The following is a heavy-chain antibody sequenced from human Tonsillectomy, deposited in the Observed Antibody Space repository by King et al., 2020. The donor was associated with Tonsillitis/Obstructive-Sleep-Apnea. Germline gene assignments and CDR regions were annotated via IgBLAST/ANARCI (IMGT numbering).Heavy chain of an antibody. D-gene: IGHD2-2*01. V-gene: IGHV1-46*01. CDR1: GYTFTSSY. CDR2: INPSGGST. Sequence: QLVQSVAEVKKPGASVKVSCKASGYTFTSSYMHWGRQAPGPGLEWMGIINPSGGSTSYAQKFQGRDTMTRDTSTSTVYMALSSLSAEDTAVYYCARGGDIVVVPAGYMDVWGKGTTVTVSS. CDR3: ARGGDIVVVPAGYMDV. J-gene: IGHJ6*03.